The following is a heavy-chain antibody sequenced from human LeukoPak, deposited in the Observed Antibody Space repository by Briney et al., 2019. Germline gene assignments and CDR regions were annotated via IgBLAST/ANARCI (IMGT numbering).Heavy chain of an antibody. D-gene: IGHD6-19*01. CDR3: ATPRVGSGLLTFDY. V-gene: IGHV1-18*01. CDR1: GYTFTSYG. CDR2: ISAYNGNT. J-gene: IGHJ4*02. Sequence: ASVKVSCKASGYTFTSYGISWVRQAPGQGLEWMGWISAYNGNTNYAQKLQGRVTMTTDTPTSTAYMELRSLRSDDTAVYYCATPRVGSGLLTFDYWGQGTLVTVSS.